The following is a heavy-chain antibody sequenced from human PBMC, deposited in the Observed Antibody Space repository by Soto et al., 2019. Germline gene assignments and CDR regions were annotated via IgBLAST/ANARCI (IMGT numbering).Heavy chain of an antibody. D-gene: IGHD3-10*01. CDR2: IYYSGST. CDR1: GGCISSYY. V-gene: IGHV4-59*01. J-gene: IGHJ4*02. CDR3: ASNSVYGSERGYFDY. Sequence: PSETLSLTCTVSGGCISSYYWSWIRQPPGKGLEWIGYIYYSGSTNYNPSLKSRVTISVDTSKNQFSLKLSSVTAADTAVYYCASNSVYGSERGYFDYWGQGTLVTVSS.